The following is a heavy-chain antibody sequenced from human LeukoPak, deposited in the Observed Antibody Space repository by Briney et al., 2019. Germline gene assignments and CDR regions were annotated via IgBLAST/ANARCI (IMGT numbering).Heavy chain of an antibody. V-gene: IGHV3-48*04. CDR3: ANNGDYVWGSYRYKADY. CDR1: GFTFSSYS. D-gene: IGHD3-16*02. Sequence: GGSLRLSCAASGFTFSSYSMNWVRQAPGKGLEWVSYISSSSSTIYYADSVKGRFTISRDNAKNSLYLQMNSLRAEDTAVYYCANNGDYVWGSYRYKADYWGQGTLVTVSS. J-gene: IGHJ4*02. CDR2: ISSSSSTI.